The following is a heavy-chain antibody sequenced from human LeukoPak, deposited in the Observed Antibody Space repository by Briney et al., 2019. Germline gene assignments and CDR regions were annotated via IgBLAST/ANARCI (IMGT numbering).Heavy chain of an antibody. CDR1: KFAFSSYA. J-gene: IGHJ4*02. CDR2: ISDIGRA. CDR3: AKERDSAFDS. Sequence: PGGSLRLSCAASKFAFSSYAVSWVRQAPGKGLEWVSGISDIGRAYYADSVKGRFTISRDNSKNTLYVQMNNLRAEDMAIYYCAKERDSAFDSWGRGTLVTVSS. D-gene: IGHD4-11*01. V-gene: IGHV3-23*01.